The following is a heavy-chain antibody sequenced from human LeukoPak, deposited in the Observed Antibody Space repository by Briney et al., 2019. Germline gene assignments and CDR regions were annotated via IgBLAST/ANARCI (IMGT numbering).Heavy chain of an antibody. D-gene: IGHD2-2*01. CDR3: ARDLEVVVVPAAKPVYYYYGMDV. J-gene: IGHJ6*02. V-gene: IGHV1-2*02. CDR1: GYTFTGYY. Sequence: ASVKVSCKASGYTFTGYYMHWVRQAPGQGLEWMGWINPNSGGTNYAQTFQGRVTMTRDTSISTAYMELSRLRSDDTAVYYCARDLEVVVVPAAKPVYYYYGMDVWGQGTTVTVSS. CDR2: INPNSGGT.